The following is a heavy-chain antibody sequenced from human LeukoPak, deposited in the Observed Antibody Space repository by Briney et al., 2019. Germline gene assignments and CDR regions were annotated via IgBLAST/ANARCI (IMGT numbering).Heavy chain of an antibody. CDR1: GFTFSSYS. V-gene: IGHV3-48*01. CDR2: ISSSSSTI. Sequence: RPGGSLRLSCAASGFTFSSYSMNWVRQAPGKGLEWVSYISSSSSTIYYADSVKGRFTISRDNAKSSLYLQMNSLRAEDTAVYYCARDRVSDYWGQGTLVTVSS. J-gene: IGHJ4*02. D-gene: IGHD2-8*01. CDR3: ARDRVSDY.